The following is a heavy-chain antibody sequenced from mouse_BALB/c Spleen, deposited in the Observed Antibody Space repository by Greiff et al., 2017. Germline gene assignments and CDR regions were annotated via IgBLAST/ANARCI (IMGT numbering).Heavy chain of an antibody. CDR3: TRGDGNYAMDY. J-gene: IGHJ4*01. V-gene: IGHV1-5*01. CDR2: IYPGNSDT. CDR1: GYSFTSYW. Sequence: VQLQQSGTVLARPGASVKMSCKASGYSFTSYWMHWVKQRPGQGLEWIGAIYPGNSDTSYNQKFEGKAKLTAVTSASTAYMELSSLTNEDSAVYYCTRGDGNYAMDYWGQGTSVTVSS. D-gene: IGHD2-1*01.